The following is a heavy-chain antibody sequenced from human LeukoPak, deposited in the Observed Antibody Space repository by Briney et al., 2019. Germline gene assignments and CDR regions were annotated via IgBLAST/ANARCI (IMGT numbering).Heavy chain of an antibody. CDR1: GFTFSSFA. CDR2: LGNDGDT. J-gene: IGHJ6*02. Sequence: PGGSLRLSCAASGFTFSSFAMTWVRQAPGKGLEWLLLLGNDGDTYYADSVRGRFTISRDNSRDTLYLQMNSLRAEDTAVYYCASQLEWLNYYYYGMDVWGQGTTVTVSS. D-gene: IGHD3-3*01. V-gene: IGHV3-23*01. CDR3: ASQLEWLNYYYYGMDV.